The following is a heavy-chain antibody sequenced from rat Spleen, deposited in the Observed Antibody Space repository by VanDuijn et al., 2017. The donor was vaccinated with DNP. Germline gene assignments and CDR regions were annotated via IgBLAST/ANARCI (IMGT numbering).Heavy chain of an antibody. V-gene: IGHV3-1*01. CDR1: GYSITSHY. Sequence: EVQLQESGPGLVKPSQSLSLTCSVTGYSITSHYWGWIRKFPGNKMEWIGHISYSGYTGYNPSLKSRISITRDTSKNQFFLQLNSVTTEETATYYCARANDGYYPSWYFDLWGPGTMVTVSS. CDR2: ISYSGYT. D-gene: IGHD1-12*03. CDR3: ARANDGYYPSWYFDL. J-gene: IGHJ1*01.